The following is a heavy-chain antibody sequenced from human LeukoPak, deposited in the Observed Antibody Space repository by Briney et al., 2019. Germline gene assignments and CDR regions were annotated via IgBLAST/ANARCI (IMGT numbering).Heavy chain of an antibody. CDR1: XXXXXXXY. CDR2: INHSGST. CDR3: GXXXXXXXXXXXXXXXXXXXDV. V-gene: IGHV4-34*01. Sequence: YXXXXXXXYXSWIRQPPGXGLXXXGEINHSGSTNYNPSLKRXVTILVDTSKKKFSRRQSYVTAADTAGYYYGXXXXXXXXXXXXXXXXXXXDVWGKXXXVTISS. J-gene: IGHJ6*04.